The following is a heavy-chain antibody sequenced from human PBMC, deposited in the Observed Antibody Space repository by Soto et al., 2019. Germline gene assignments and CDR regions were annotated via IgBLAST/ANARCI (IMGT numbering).Heavy chain of an antibody. J-gene: IGHJ6*03. Sequence: PGGSLRLSCAASGFAFDDYAMHWVRQAPGKGLEWVSGISWNSGSIGYADSVKGRFTISRDNAKNSLYLQMNSLRAEDTALYYCAKDIALKYNWNYGNLVYYYYYMDVWGKGTTVTVSS. CDR2: ISWNSGSI. CDR3: AKDIALKYNWNYGNLVYYYYYMDV. V-gene: IGHV3-9*01. CDR1: GFAFDDYA. D-gene: IGHD1-7*01.